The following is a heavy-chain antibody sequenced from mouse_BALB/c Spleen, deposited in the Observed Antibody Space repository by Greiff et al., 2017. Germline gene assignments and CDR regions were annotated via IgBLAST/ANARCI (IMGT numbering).Heavy chain of an antibody. Sequence: EVKVEESGGGLVQPGGSMKLSCVASGFTFSNYWMNWVRQSPEKGLEWVAEIRLKSNNYATHYAESVKGRFTISRDDSKSSVYLQMNNLRAEDTGIYYCTRRDDGNGGHWYFDVWGAGTTVTVSS. D-gene: IGHD2-3*01. V-gene: IGHV6-6*02. CDR2: IRLKSNNYAT. CDR1: GFTFSNYW. CDR3: TRRDDGNGGHWYFDV. J-gene: IGHJ1*01.